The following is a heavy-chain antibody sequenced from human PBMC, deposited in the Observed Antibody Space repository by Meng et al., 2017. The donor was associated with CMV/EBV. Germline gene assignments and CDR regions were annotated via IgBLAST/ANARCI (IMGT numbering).Heavy chain of an antibody. CDR1: GYTFISDG. CDR3: CYGDDGWFDP. J-gene: IGHJ5*02. Sequence: QVQLVQSGAEGKKLGASVKVSCQASGYTFISDGISWVRQAPGQGLEWMGWISAYNGNTNYAQKLQGRVTMTTDTSTSTAYMELRSLRSDDTAVYYCCYGDDGWFDPWGQGTLVTVSS. D-gene: IGHD4-17*01. V-gene: IGHV1-18*01. CDR2: ISAYNGNT.